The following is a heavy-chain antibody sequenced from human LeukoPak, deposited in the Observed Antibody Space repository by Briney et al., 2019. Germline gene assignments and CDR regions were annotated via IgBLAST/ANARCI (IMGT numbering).Heavy chain of an antibody. CDR1: GGSLSSGSDY. V-gene: IGHV4-61*02. J-gene: IGHJ4*02. Sequence: SETLSLTCTVSGGSLSSGSDYWSWIRQSAGKGLEWIGRIYASGSTNYNPSLKSRVTISVDKSKNQFSLKLSSVTAADTAVYYCARTPAAALPLDYWGQGTLVTVSS. D-gene: IGHD6-13*01. CDR2: IYASGST. CDR3: ARTPAAALPLDY.